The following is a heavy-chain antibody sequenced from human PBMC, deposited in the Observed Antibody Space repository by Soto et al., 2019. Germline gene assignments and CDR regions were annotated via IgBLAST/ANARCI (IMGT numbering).Heavy chain of an antibody. V-gene: IGHV1-69*12. CDR2: IIPFFGKP. D-gene: IGHD7-27*01. CDR1: GGSLNTYA. CDR3: ARAHWGMMLEYGMDV. J-gene: IGHJ6*02. Sequence: QVQLVQSGAGVKKPGSSVKVSCKASGGSLNTYAISWVRQAPGQGLEWMGGIIPFFGKPNYAQWLPDRVTITADESTSTAYMVWSSLRSNDMAVYDRARAHWGMMLEYGMDVWGQGTTVTVSS.